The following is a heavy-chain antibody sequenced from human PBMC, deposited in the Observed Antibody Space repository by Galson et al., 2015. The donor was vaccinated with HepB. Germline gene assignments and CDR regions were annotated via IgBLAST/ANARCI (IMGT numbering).Heavy chain of an antibody. Sequence: SLRLSCAVSGFMLSDNYMSWIRQAPGKGLEWVANIKKDRSDTYYVDSVKGRFTISRDNAKNSLLLHMNSLNAEDTAVYYCARYYWADSYYVDVWGKGTTVTVSS. CDR2: IKKDRSDT. D-gene: IGHD3-10*01. CDR1: GFMLSDNY. CDR3: ARYYWADSYYVDV. J-gene: IGHJ6*03. V-gene: IGHV3-7*01.